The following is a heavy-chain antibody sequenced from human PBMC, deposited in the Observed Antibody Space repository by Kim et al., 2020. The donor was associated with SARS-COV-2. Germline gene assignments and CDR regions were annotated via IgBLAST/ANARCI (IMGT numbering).Heavy chain of an antibody. J-gene: IGHJ6*04. CDR1: GFTFSSYG. Sequence: GGSLRLSCAASGFTFSSYGMHWVRQAPGKGLEWVAVIWYDGSNKHYADSVKGRFTISRDNSKNTLYLQMNSLRAEDTAVYYCARDLLVGATSYGLDVWGKGTTVTLSS. D-gene: IGHD1-26*01. CDR3: ARDLLVGATSYGLDV. V-gene: IGHV3-33*01. CDR2: IWYDGSNK.